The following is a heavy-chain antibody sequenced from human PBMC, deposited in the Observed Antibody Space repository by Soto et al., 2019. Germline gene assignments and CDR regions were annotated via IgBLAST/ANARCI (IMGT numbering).Heavy chain of an antibody. Sequence: AHTRTPSCALLAISVITRALGVSWIRQPPGKALEWLALIYWDDNKRYSPSLKCRLTITKDSSKHRVVLTMHNMHPVDTATYYCAHKPALHVDTAMDWFGPWGQGTLVTVSS. J-gene: IGHJ5*02. D-gene: IGHD5-18*01. V-gene: IGHV2-5*02. CDR1: AISVITRALG. CDR3: AHKPALHVDTAMDWFGP. CDR2: IYWDDNK.